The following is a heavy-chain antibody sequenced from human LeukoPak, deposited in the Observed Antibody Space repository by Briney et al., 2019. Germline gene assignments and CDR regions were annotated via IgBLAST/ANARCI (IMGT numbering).Heavy chain of an antibody. CDR1: GGSISSYY. Sequence: SETLSLTCTVSGGSISSYYWSWIRQPPGKGLEWIGSIYYSGSTYYNPSLKSRVTISVDTSKNQFSLKLSSVTAADTAVYYCAGLGYCSGGSCYATYYYYYMDVWGKGTTVTVSS. CDR2: IYYSGST. CDR3: AGLGYCSGGSCYATYYYYYMDV. D-gene: IGHD2-15*01. J-gene: IGHJ6*03. V-gene: IGHV4-59*05.